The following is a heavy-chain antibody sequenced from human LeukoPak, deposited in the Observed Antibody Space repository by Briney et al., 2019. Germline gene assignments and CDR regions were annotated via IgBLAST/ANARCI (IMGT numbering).Heavy chain of an antibody. CDR2: ISSSSSYI. CDR3: ARGGAVAGNNYFDY. J-gene: IGHJ4*02. D-gene: IGHD6-19*01. V-gene: IGHV3-21*01. CDR1: GFTFSSYS. Sequence: GGSLRPSCAASGFTFSSYSMNWVRQAPGKGLEWVSSISSSSSYIYYADSVKGRFTISRDNAKNSLYLQMNSLRAEDTAVYYCARGGAVAGNNYFDYWGQGTLVTVPS.